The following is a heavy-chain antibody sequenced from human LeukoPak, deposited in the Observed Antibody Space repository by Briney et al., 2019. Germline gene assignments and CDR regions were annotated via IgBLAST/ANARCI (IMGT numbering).Heavy chain of an antibody. CDR2: ISAYNGNT. CDR3: ARDLGVSYSYYYYGMDV. D-gene: IGHD3-10*01. V-gene: IGHV1-18*01. Sequence: TSVTVSCKASRYTLTSYRIRWVRQAPAQGLEGMGCISAYNGNTNYAQKLQGRVTMTTDTSTSTAYMELRSLRSDDTAVYYCARDLGVSYSYYYYGMDVWGQGTTVTVSS. CDR1: RYTLTSYR. J-gene: IGHJ6*02.